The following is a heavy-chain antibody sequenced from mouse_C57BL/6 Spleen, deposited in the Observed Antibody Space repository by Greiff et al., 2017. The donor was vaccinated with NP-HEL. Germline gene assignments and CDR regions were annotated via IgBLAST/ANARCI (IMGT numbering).Heavy chain of an antibody. D-gene: IGHD2-14*01. Sequence: QVQLQQSGAELVRPGASVTLSCKASGYTFTDYEMHWVKQTPVHGLEWIGAIDPETGGTAYNQKFKGKAILTADKSSSTAYMELRSLTSEDSAVYYCTRGYVHAMDYWGQGTSVTDSS. CDR3: TRGYVHAMDY. CDR2: IDPETGGT. V-gene: IGHV1-15*01. CDR1: GYTFTDYE. J-gene: IGHJ4*01.